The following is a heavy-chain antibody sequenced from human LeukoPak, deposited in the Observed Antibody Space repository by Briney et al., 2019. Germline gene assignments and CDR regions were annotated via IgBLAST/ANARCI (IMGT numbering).Heavy chain of an antibody. D-gene: IGHD3-10*01. J-gene: IGHJ4*02. CDR3: AKDHGSLGSRLN. Sequence: GGSLRLSCAASGFTFSSYDMHWVRQATGKGLEWVSAIGTAGDTYYPGSVKGRFTISRENAKNSLYLQMNSLRAADTAVYYCAKDHGSLGSRLNWGQGTLVTVSS. CDR2: IGTAGDT. CDR1: GFTFSSYD. V-gene: IGHV3-13*01.